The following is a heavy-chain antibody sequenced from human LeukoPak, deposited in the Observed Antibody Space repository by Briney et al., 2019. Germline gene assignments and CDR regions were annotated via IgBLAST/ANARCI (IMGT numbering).Heavy chain of an antibody. CDR3: TTDDTYYYDSSGYSKGDQVDY. Sequence: PGGSLRLSCAASGFTFSNTWMNWGRQAPGKGQEWVGRITSKTDGGTTDYAAPVKGRFTISRDDSKNTLYLQMNSLKTEDTAVYYCTTDDTYYYDSSGYSKGDQVDYWGQGTLVTVSS. V-gene: IGHV3-15*07. J-gene: IGHJ4*02. D-gene: IGHD3-22*01. CDR2: ITSKTDGGTT. CDR1: GFTFSNTW.